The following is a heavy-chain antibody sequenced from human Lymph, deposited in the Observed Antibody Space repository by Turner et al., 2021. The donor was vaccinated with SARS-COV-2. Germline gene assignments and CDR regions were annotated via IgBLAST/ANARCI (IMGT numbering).Heavy chain of an antibody. CDR1: GYTFTRYD. Sequence: QVQLVQSEAEVKKPGASVKVYCMASGYTFTRYDINWVRQATGQGLEWMGWMDPNSGNTGYAQKFQGRVTMTRNTSISTAYMELSSLRSEDTAVYYCARAAQLTVWFDPWGQGTLVTVSS. CDR3: ARAAQLTVWFDP. J-gene: IGHJ5*02. CDR2: MDPNSGNT. D-gene: IGHD3-9*01. V-gene: IGHV1-8*01.